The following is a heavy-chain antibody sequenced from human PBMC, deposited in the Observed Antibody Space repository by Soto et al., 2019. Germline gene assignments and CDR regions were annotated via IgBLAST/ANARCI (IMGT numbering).Heavy chain of an antibody. CDR2: IIPIFGTA. J-gene: IGHJ4*02. CDR1: GGTFSSYA. V-gene: IGHV1-69*06. D-gene: IGHD1-26*01. Sequence: GASVKVSCKASGGTFSSYAISWVRQAPGQGLEWMGGIIPIFGTANYAQKFQGRVTITADKSTSTAYMELSSLRSEDTAVYYCARVGAKWELLSYFDYWGQGTLVTVSS. CDR3: ARVGAKWELLSYFDY.